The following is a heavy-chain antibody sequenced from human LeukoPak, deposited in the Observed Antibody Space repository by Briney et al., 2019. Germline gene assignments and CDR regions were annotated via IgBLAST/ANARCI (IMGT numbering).Heavy chain of an antibody. CDR3: ARFDAVGALDY. CDR1: GGTFSSYA. J-gene: IGHJ4*02. CDR2: IIPIFGTA. D-gene: IGHD1-26*01. Sequence: GASVKVSCKASGGTFSSYAISWVRRAPGQGLEWMGGIIPIFGTANYAQKFQGRVTITTDESTSTAYMELSSLRSEDTAVYYCARFDAVGALDYWGQGTLVTVSS. V-gene: IGHV1-69*05.